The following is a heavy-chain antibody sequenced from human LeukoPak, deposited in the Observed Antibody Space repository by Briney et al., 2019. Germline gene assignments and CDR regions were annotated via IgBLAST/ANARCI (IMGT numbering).Heavy chain of an antibody. CDR3: ARAFRMVPYYYYGMDV. CDR1: GFTFDDYA. V-gene: IGHV3-9*01. J-gene: IGHJ6*02. Sequence: PGGSLRLSCAASGFTFDDYAMHWVRQAPGKGLEWVSGISWNSGSIGYADSVKGRFTISRDNAKNSLYLQMNSLRAEDTAVYYCARAFRMVPYYYYGMDVWGQGTTVTVSS. D-gene: IGHD3-10*01. CDR2: ISWNSGSI.